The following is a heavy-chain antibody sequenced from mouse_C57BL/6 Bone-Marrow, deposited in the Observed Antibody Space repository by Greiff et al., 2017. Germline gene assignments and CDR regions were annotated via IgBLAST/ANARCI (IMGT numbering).Heavy chain of an antibody. CDR2: IYPGSGST. CDR1: GYTFTSYW. V-gene: IGHV1-55*01. J-gene: IGHJ1*03. D-gene: IGHD2-5*01. Sequence: VQLQESGAELVKPGVSVKMSCKASGYTFTSYWITWVKQRPGQGLEWIGDIYPGSGSTNYNEKLKSKATLTVDTSSSTAYMQLSSLTSEDSAVYCCARPYYSNYWYFDDWGTGTTVTVSS. CDR3: ARPYYSNYWYFDD.